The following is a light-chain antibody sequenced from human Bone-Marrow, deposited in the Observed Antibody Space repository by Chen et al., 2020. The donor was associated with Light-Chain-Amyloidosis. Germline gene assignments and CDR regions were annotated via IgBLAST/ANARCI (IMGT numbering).Light chain of an antibody. CDR3: QVWDRSSDRPV. J-gene: IGLJ3*02. V-gene: IGLV3-21*02. CDR1: NIGSTS. CDR2: DDS. Sequence: SYVLTQPSSVSVAPGQTATIACGENNIGSTSVHWYQQTPGQAPLLVVYDDSDRPSGIPERLSGSNSGITATLTISRVEAGDEADYYCQVWDRSSDRPVFGGGTKLTVL.